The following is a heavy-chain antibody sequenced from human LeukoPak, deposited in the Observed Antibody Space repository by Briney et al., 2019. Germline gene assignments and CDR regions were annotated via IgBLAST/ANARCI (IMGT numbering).Heavy chain of an antibody. D-gene: IGHD3-10*01. CDR3: ANLGREGNWFDP. CDR1: GFTFSTYA. Sequence: PGGSLRLSCAASGFTFSTYAMRWVRQAPGKGLEWVSVISGSGSSTYYADSVKGRFTISRDNSKNTLYLQMNSLRAEDTAVYYCANLGREGNWFDPWCQGTLVTVSS. V-gene: IGHV3-23*01. J-gene: IGHJ5*02. CDR2: ISGSGSST.